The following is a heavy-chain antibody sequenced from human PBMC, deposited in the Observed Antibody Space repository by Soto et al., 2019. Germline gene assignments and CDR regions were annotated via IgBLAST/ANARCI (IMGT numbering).Heavy chain of an antibody. D-gene: IGHD6-6*01. CDR2: IYYSGST. J-gene: IGHJ5*02. V-gene: IGHV4-31*03. Sequence: PSETLSLTCTVSGGSISSGGYYWSWIRQHPGKGLEWIGYIYYSGSTYYNPSLKSRVTISVDTSKNQFSLKLSSVTAADTAVYYCARDRASIAARPWFDPWGQGTLVTVSS. CDR3: ARDRASIAARPWFDP. CDR1: GGSISSGGYY.